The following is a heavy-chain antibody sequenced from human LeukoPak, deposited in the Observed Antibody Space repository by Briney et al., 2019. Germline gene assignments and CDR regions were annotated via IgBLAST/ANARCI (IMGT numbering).Heavy chain of an antibody. CDR3: ARNPPWLQSKYFDY. Sequence: GGSLRLSCAASGFTFSSYEMNWVRQAPGKGLEWVSYISSSGSTIYYADSVKGRFTISRDNAKNSLYLQMNSLRAEDTAVYYCARNPPWLQSKYFDYWGQGTLVTVSS. CDR1: GFTFSSYE. D-gene: IGHD5-24*01. V-gene: IGHV3-48*03. CDR2: ISSSGSTI. J-gene: IGHJ4*02.